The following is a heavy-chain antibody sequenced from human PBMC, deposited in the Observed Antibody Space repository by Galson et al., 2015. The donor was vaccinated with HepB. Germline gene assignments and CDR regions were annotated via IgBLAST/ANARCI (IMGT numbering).Heavy chain of an antibody. V-gene: IGHV3-7*03. Sequence: SLRLSCAASGFTFSSYWMSWVRQAPGKGLEWVANIKQDGSEKYYVDSVKGRFTISRDNAKNSLYLQMNSLRAEDTAVYYCARDYNPYDIAAESYGMDVWGQGTTVTVSS. D-gene: IGHD6-25*01. CDR1: GFTFSSYW. CDR2: IKQDGSEK. J-gene: IGHJ6*02. CDR3: ARDYNPYDIAAESYGMDV.